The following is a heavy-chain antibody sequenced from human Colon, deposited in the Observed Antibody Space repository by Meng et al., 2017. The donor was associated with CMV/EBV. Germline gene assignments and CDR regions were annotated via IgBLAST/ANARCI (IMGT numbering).Heavy chain of an antibody. V-gene: IGHV3-30*04. J-gene: IGHJ6*02. CDR3: AREWSTRGMDV. D-gene: IGHD5/OR15-5a*01. Sequence: GESLKISCAASGFTFSSYTMHWVRPAPGKGLEWVAVISYDGSNKYYADSVKGRFTISRDNSKNTLYLQMNSLRAEDTAVYYCAREWSTRGMDVWGQGTTVTVSS. CDR1: GFTFSSYT. CDR2: ISYDGSNK.